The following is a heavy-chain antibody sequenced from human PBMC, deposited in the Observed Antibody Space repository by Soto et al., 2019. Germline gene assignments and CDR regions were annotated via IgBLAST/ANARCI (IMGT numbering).Heavy chain of an antibody. D-gene: IGHD3-16*01. CDR1: GFTFSSYG. CDR3: AKVMITFGPTSYGLAV. CDR2: ISYDGGNK. Sequence: PGGSLRLSCAASGFTFSSYGIHWVRQAPGKGLEWVAFISYDGGNKYYADSVKGRFTISRDNPKNTLFLQMNSLRAEDTAVYYCAKVMITFGPTSYGLAVWGLVTTVSVSS. J-gene: IGHJ6*01. V-gene: IGHV3-30*18.